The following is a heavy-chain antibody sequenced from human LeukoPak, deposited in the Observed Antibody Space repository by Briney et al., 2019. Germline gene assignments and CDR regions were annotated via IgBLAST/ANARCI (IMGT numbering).Heavy chain of an antibody. CDR3: AREAPGGYFDY. D-gene: IGHD3-16*01. J-gene: IGHJ4*02. CDR1: GYTFTTYF. CDR2: INPSAGST. V-gene: IGHV1-46*01. Sequence: ASVKLSCKASGYTFTTYFLHWVRQAPGQGLEWMGMINPSAGSTNYAQSFQGRVTMTRDTSTSTVYMELTSLTSEATAVYYCAREAPGGYFDYWGQRTLVTVSS.